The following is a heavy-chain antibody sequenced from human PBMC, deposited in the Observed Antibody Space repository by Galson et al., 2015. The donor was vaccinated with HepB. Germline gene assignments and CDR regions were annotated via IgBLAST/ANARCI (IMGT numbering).Heavy chain of an antibody. CDR1: AFTFSDYW. Sequence: SLRLSCAASAFTFSDYWMSWVRQAPGKGLECVAVISYDGSTKYYADSVKGRFSISRDTSKNTLYLQMNNLRAEDTAVYYCARRYFDYWGQGTLVTVSS. J-gene: IGHJ4*02. CDR3: ARRYFDY. CDR2: ISYDGSTK. V-gene: IGHV3-30-3*01.